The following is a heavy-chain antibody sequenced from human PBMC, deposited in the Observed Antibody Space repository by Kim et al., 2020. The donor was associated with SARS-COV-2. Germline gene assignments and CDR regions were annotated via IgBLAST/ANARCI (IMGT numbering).Heavy chain of an antibody. CDR3: ARNVVGGRYDYFDY. V-gene: IGHV4-61*02. CDR2: IYTSGST. J-gene: IGHJ4*02. CDR1: SGSISSGSYY. D-gene: IGHD2-21*01. Sequence: SETLSLTCTVSSGSISSGSYYWSWIRQPAGKGLECIGRIYTSGSTNYNPSLKSRVTISVDTSKNQFSLKLSSVTAADTAVYYCARNVVGGRYDYFDYWGQGTLVTVSS.